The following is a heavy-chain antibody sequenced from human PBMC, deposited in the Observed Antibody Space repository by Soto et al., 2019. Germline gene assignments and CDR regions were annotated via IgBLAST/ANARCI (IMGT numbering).Heavy chain of an antibody. D-gene: IGHD2-2*01. CDR2: INAGNGNK. J-gene: IGHJ5*02. CDR1: GYTFTSYA. CDR3: ARGVVVVPAATYGWFDP. Sequence: QVKLVQSGAEVKKPGASVKVSCKASGYTFTSYAMHWVRQAPGQRLEWMGWINAGNGNKKYSQKLQGRATITRDRAASTAYMQLSSLRSEDTAVYYCARGVVVVPAATYGWFDPWGQGTLVTVSS. V-gene: IGHV1-3*01.